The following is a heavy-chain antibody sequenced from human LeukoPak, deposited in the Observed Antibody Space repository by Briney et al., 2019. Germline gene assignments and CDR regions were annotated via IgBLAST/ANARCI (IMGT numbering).Heavy chain of an antibody. CDR2: FDPADGQT. D-gene: IGHD4-23*01. J-gene: IGHJ4*02. CDR3: AADVGVLSSVVTPRSSPFDY. V-gene: IGHV1-24*01. Sequence: SVTVSCKLSGYTRTELSLHWVRQTPGQGLERMGGFDPADGQTSYAHNFPARLTMTKDTTTNPAYMGLTSLRSEDTAVYYCAADVGVLSSVVTPRSSPFDYWGQGTLVTVSS. CDR1: GYTRTELS.